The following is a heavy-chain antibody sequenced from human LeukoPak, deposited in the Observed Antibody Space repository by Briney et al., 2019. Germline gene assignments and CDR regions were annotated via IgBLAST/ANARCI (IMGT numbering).Heavy chain of an antibody. J-gene: IGHJ2*01. Sequence: PSETLSLTCTVSGGSISSYYWSWIRQPPGKGLEWIGYIYYSGSTNYNPSLKSRVTISVETSKNEFSLKLRSVTAADTAVYYCARGLGCSGGSCYIIGYFDLWGRGTLVTVSS. CDR1: GGSISSYY. CDR2: IYYSGST. D-gene: IGHD2-15*01. V-gene: IGHV4-59*01. CDR3: ARGLGCSGGSCYIIGYFDL.